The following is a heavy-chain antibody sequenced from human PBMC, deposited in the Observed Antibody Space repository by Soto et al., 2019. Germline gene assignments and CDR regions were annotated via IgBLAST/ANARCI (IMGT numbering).Heavy chain of an antibody. CDR2: IYYRGSI. J-gene: IGHJ5*02. Sequence: QVQLQESGPGLVKPSETLSLTCTVSGGSFSSYYWSWIRQPPGKGLEWIGYIYYRGSINYNPSHQSRVTISVDTSKHQFALKVSSVLVADTAVYCCARSYYDSSGYSVDPWGQGTLVTVSS. CDR3: ARSYYDSSGYSVDP. V-gene: IGHV4-59*08. CDR1: GGSFSSYY. D-gene: IGHD3-22*01.